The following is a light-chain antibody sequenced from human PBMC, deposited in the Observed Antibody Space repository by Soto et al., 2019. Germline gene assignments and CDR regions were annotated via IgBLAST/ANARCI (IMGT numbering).Light chain of an antibody. CDR1: SSDVGGYNY. V-gene: IGLV2-8*01. CDR2: EVT. J-gene: IGLJ2*01. Sequence: QSALTQPPSASGSPGQSVTISCTGTSSDVGGYNYVSWYQQHPGKAPKLMIYEVTKRPSGVPDRLSGSKSGSTASLTVSGLQAEDEADYYCSSYAGSNNVVFGGGTKVTVL. CDR3: SSYAGSNNVV.